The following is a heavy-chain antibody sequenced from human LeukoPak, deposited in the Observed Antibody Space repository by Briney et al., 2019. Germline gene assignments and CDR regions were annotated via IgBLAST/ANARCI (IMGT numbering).Heavy chain of an antibody. CDR1: GFTFSTYW. Sequence: GGSLRLSCAASGFTFSTYWMHWVRQPPGKGLVWVSRIKTDGSTTGYADSVKGRFTISRDNAKNTPYLQMNSLRAEDTAVYYCARGGSPPEALGDTFTIWGQGTMVTVSS. J-gene: IGHJ3*02. CDR3: ARGGSPPEALGDTFTI. D-gene: IGHD1-26*01. CDR2: IKTDGSTT. V-gene: IGHV3-74*01.